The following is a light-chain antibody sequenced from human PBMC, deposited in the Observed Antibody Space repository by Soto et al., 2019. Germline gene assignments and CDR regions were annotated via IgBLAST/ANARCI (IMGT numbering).Light chain of an antibody. J-gene: IGLJ1*01. V-gene: IGLV2-8*01. CDR1: SSDVGGYNY. Sequence: QSALTQPPSASGSPGQSVTISCTGTSSDVGGYNYVSWYQQHPGKAPKLIIHEVTKRPSGVPDRISGSKSGNTASLTISGLQAEDEADYYCCSYVGSDIFYVFGTGTQLTVL. CDR2: EVT. CDR3: CSYVGSDIFYV.